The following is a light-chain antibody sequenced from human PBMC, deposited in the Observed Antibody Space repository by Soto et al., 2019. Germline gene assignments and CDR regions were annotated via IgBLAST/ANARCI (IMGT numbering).Light chain of an antibody. CDR1: QGVRDD. V-gene: IGKV1-6*01. CDR3: LQRYNWPPVT. Sequence: AIQMTQSPSSLSASVGDRVTIPCRSSQGVRDDLAWYQQKPGKAPKLLIYAASSLQSGVPSRFSGSGSGTDFTLTISSLEPEDFAVYYCLQRYNWPPVTFGQGTRLETK. J-gene: IGKJ5*01. CDR2: AAS.